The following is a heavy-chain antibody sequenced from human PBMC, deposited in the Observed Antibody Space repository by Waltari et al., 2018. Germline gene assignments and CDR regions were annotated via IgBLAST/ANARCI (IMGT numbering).Heavy chain of an antibody. Sequence: QVHLVQSGAEVKKPGASVRVSCQASGYTFPGYYIHWMRQAPGQGLEWMGRINPKNGDTKYAQNFQGTVTLTRDTSISTAYMEVHSLRSDDTAVYYCARDAGKNWFDPWGQGTLVTVSS. CDR2: INPKNGDT. CDR3: ARDAGKNWFDP. V-gene: IGHV1-2*06. J-gene: IGHJ5*02. D-gene: IGHD6-13*01. CDR1: GYTFPGYY.